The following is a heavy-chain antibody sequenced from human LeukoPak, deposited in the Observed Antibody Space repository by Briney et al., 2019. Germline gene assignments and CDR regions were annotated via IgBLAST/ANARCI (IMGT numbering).Heavy chain of an antibody. CDR1: GFTFSSYA. CDR2: ISGSGGST. J-gene: IGHJ4*02. V-gene: IGHV3-23*01. Sequence: GGSLRLSCAASGFTFSSYAMSWVRQAPGKRLEWVSAISGSGGSTYYADSVKGRFTISRDNSKNTLYLQMSGLRAEDTAIYYCAKHRRPEYYNFWSGPSSAFDCWGPGTLVTVS. CDR3: AKHRRPEYYNFWSGPSSAFDC. D-gene: IGHD3-3*01.